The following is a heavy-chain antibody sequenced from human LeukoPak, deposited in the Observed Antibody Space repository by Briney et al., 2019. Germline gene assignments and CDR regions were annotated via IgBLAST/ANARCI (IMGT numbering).Heavy chain of an antibody. CDR2: INHSGST. Sequence: SETLSLTCAVYGGSFSGYYWSWIRQPPGKGLEWIGEINHSGSTNYNPSLKSRVTISVDTSKNQFSLKLSPVTAADTAVYYCASDRLRLGELSSRIFDYWGQGTLVTVSS. CDR1: GGSFSGYY. V-gene: IGHV4-34*01. D-gene: IGHD3-16*02. CDR3: ASDRLRLGELSSRIFDY. J-gene: IGHJ4*02.